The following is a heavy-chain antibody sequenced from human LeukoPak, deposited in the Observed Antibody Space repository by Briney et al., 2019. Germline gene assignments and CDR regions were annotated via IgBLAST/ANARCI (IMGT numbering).Heavy chain of an antibody. Sequence: PSETLSLTCTVSLDSTTSNFWSWVRQPPGKGLEWIGEIHRSGSPNYNPSLQSRVTISIDRSRNQIVLELSSVTAADTAVYYCAREILGGFDPGAYWGQGTLVTVSS. CDR1: LDSTTSNF. CDR3: AREILGGFDPGAY. CDR2: IHRSGSP. V-gene: IGHV4-4*02. J-gene: IGHJ4*02. D-gene: IGHD3-9*01.